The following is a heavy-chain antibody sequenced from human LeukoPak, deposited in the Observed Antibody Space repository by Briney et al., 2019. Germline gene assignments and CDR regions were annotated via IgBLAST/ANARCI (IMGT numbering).Heavy chain of an antibody. CDR1: GFTVSSNY. Sequence: GGSLRLSCAASGFTVSSNYMSWVRQAPGKGLEWVSVIYSGGSTYYADSVKGRFTISRDNSKNTLYLQMNSLRAEDTALYFCARDSQSGQLGKRNWFDPWGQGTLVTVSS. CDR3: ARDSQSGQLGKRNWFDP. D-gene: IGHD6-13*01. CDR2: IYSGGST. J-gene: IGHJ5*02. V-gene: IGHV3-53*05.